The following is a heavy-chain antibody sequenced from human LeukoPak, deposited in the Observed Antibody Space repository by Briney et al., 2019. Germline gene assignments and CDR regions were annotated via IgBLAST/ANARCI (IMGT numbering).Heavy chain of an antibody. V-gene: IGHV1-46*01. CDR2: INPSGGST. CDR1: GGTFSSYA. J-gene: IGHJ6*04. D-gene: IGHD1-26*01. CDR3: AREGGIEGGATKHYGMAV. Sequence: GSSVKVSCKASGGTFSSYAISWVRQAPGQGLEWMGIINPSGGSTSFAQNFQGRVTMTRDTSTSTVYMELSSLRSEDTAVYYCAREGGIEGGATKHYGMAVWGKGPTVPVSS.